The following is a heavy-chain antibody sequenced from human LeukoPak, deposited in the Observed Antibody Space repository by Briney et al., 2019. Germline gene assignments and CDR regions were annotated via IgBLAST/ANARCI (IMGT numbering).Heavy chain of an antibody. CDR3: AKDAQRVEMATGPDY. V-gene: IGHV3-30*18. CDR1: GFTFSSYG. D-gene: IGHD5-24*01. Sequence: GRSLRLSCAASGFTFSSYGMHWVRQAPGKGLEWVAVISYDGSNKYYADSVKGRFTISRGNSKNTLYLQMNSLRAEDTAVYYCAKDAQRVEMATGPDYWGQGTLVTVSS. J-gene: IGHJ4*02. CDR2: ISYDGSNK.